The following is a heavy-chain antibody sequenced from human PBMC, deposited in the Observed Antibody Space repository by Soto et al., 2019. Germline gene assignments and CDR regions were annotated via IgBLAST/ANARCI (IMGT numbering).Heavy chain of an antibody. CDR2: FDPEDGET. Sequence: ASVTVSCKVSGYTLTELSMHWVRQAPGKGLEWMGGFDPEDGETIYAQKFQGRVTMTEDTSTDTAYMELSSLRSEDTAVYYCATHRGLRYFDGAAYMDVWGKGTTVTVSS. J-gene: IGHJ6*03. V-gene: IGHV1-24*01. CDR3: ATHRGLRYFDGAAYMDV. CDR1: GYTLTELS. D-gene: IGHD3-9*01.